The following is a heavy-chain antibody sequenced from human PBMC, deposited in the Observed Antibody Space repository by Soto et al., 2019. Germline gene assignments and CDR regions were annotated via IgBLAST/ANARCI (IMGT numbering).Heavy chain of an antibody. CDR2: IYYSGST. CDR1: GGSISDDIYY. V-gene: IGHV4-31*03. D-gene: IGHD4-17*01. J-gene: IGHJ4*02. Sequence: QVQLQESGPGLVKPSQTLSLTCTVSGGSISDDIYYWTWIRQHPGKGLEWIGYIYYSGSTYYNPSLKSRVTISVDTSKNQFSLKLSSVTAADTAVYYCARDGDPRFLEWGQGALVTVSS. CDR3: ARDGDPRFLE.